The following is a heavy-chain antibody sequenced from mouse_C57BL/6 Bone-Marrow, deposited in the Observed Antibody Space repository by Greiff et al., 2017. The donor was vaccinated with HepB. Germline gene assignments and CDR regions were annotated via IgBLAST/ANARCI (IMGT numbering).Heavy chain of an antibody. D-gene: IGHD1-1*01. CDR1: GFNIKDDY. CDR3: TTGYYYGSSPSY. J-gene: IGHJ2*01. V-gene: IGHV14-4*01. Sequence: VQLQQSGAELVRPGASVKLSCTASGFNIKDDYLHWVKQRPEQGLEWIGWIDPENGDTEYASKFQGKATITADTSSNTAYLQISSLTSEDTAVYYWTTGYYYGSSPSYWGQGTTLTVSA. CDR2: IDPENGDT.